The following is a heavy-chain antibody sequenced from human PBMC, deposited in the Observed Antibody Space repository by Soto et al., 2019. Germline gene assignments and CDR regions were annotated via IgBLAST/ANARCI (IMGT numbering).Heavy chain of an antibody. CDR3: ARGPGRRDRIVGRLVGY. D-gene: IGHD1-26*01. V-gene: IGHV3-66*01. CDR1: GLTVSVNY. CDR2: IYPDGRT. J-gene: IGHJ4*02. Sequence: EVQLVESGGGLVQPGGSLRLSCAASGLTVSVNYMTWVRQAPGKGLECVSVIYPDGRTYYPDSVKGRFTISRDNSKNTVDLQMTSLRAEDTAMYYCARGPGRRDRIVGRLVGYWGQGTLVTVSS.